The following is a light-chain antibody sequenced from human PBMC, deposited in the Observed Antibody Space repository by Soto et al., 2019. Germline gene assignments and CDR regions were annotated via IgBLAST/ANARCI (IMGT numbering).Light chain of an antibody. Sequence: VVTQSPSASASLGASVTLTCTLSSGHSSYAIAWHQQQPEKGPRYLMKINSDGSHSKGDGIPDRFSGSSSGAERYLTISSLQSEDEADYYCQTWGTGIQVFGGGTKLTVL. CDR3: QTWGTGIQV. CDR2: INSDGSH. J-gene: IGLJ3*02. CDR1: SGHSSYA. V-gene: IGLV4-69*01.